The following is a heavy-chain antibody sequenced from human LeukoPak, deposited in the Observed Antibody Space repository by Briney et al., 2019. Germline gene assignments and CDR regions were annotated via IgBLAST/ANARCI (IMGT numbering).Heavy chain of an antibody. CDR1: GYNFTGYY. Sequence: ASVNVSCKASGYNFTGYYMHWVRQAPGQGLEWMGWINPNSGGTNYAQKFQGRVTMTRDTSISTAYMELSRLRSDDTAVYYCARGSRYSSSWYRGGYYYMDVWGKGTTVTVSS. CDR2: INPNSGGT. J-gene: IGHJ6*03. D-gene: IGHD6-13*01. V-gene: IGHV1-2*02. CDR3: ARGSRYSSSWYRGGYYYMDV.